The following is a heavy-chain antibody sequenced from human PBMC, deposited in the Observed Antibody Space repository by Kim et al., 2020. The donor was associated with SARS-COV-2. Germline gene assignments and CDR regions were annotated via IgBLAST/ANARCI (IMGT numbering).Heavy chain of an antibody. CDR2: INTGDGNT. Sequence: ASVKVSCKASGYTFTSYFIHWVRQAPGQRLEWMGWINTGDGNTKYSQKLQGRVTITRDTSATTAYMELSTLTSEDTAVYYCARGILAAANSGYWGQGTLVTVSS. V-gene: IGHV1-3*04. CDR3: ARGILAAANSGY. D-gene: IGHD6-25*01. J-gene: IGHJ4*02. CDR1: GYTFTSYF.